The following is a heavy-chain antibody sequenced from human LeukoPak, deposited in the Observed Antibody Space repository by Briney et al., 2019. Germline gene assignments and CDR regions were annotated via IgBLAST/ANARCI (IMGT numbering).Heavy chain of an antibody. Sequence: GGSLRLSCAASGFTFRNNGMSWVRQAPAQGQERVSVVSDSGSSAYYADSVKGRFTISRDNSKNTLYLRMNSLRAEDTAVYYCAPDLRGAAWSLDYWGQGTLVTVSS. J-gene: IGHJ4*02. CDR2: VSDSGSSA. V-gene: IGHV3-23*01. CDR3: APDLRGAAWSLDY. CDR1: GFTFRNNG. D-gene: IGHD2-15*01.